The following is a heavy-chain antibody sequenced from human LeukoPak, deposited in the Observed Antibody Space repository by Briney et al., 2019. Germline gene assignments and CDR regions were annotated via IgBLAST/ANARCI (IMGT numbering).Heavy chain of an antibody. D-gene: IGHD3-22*01. CDR2: IYTSGST. V-gene: IGHV4-61*02. CDR3: ARARNYYDSSDYYYEGDAFDI. CDR1: GGSISSGSYY. Sequence: SETLSLTCTVSGGSISSGSYYWSWIRQPAGKGLEWIGRIYTSGSTNYNPSLKSRVTISVDTSKNQFSLKLSSVTAADTAVYYCARARNYYDSSDYYYEGDAFDIWGQGTMVTVSS. J-gene: IGHJ3*02.